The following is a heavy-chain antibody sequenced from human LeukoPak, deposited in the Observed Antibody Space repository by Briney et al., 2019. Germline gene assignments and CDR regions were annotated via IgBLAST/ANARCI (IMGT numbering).Heavy chain of an antibody. V-gene: IGHV4-61*02. CDR1: GGTISSGSYY. CDR3: AGGLYYYDSSGYYQY. Sequence: SETLSLTCTVSGGTISSGSYYWSWIRQPAGKGLEWIGRIYTSGSTNYNPSLKSRVTISVDTSKNQFSLKLSSVTAADTAVYYCAGGLYYYDSSGYYQYWGQGTLVTVSS. J-gene: IGHJ4*02. CDR2: IYTSGST. D-gene: IGHD3-22*01.